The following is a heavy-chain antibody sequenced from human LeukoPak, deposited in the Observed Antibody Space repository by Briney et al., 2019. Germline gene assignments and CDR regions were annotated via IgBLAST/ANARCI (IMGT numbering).Heavy chain of an antibody. Sequence: PGGSLRLSCAVSGLSFSNYWMHWVRHAPGKGLLWVARTNLHGTAVDYADSVKGRFTISRDNAKNTLFLQMNSLRAEDTAVYYCASAYTYVRLGDHWGQGTLVTVSS. CDR1: GLSFSNYW. CDR2: TNLHGTAV. V-gene: IGHV3-74*01. CDR3: ASAYTYVRLGDH. D-gene: IGHD3-16*01. J-gene: IGHJ4*02.